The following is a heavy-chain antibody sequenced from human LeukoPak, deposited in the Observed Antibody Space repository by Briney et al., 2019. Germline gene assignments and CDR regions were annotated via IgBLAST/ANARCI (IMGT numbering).Heavy chain of an antibody. CDR3: AKVGGYQLLSNWFDP. D-gene: IGHD2-2*01. Sequence: GGSLRLSCAASGFTFSSYGMHWVRQAPGKGLEWVAFIRYDGSNKYYADSVKGRFTISRDNSKNTLYLQMNSLRAEDTAVYYCAKVGGYQLLSNWFDPWGQGTLVTVSS. CDR1: GFTFSSYG. V-gene: IGHV3-30*02. J-gene: IGHJ5*02. CDR2: IRYDGSNK.